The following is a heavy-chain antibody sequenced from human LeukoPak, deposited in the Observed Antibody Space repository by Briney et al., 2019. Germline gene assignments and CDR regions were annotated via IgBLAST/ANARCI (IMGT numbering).Heavy chain of an antibody. CDR2: ISSSGSPI. D-gene: IGHD2-8*01. J-gene: IGHJ4*02. Sequence: GSLRLSCAASGFTFSGYAMNWVRQAPGKGLEWVSYISSSGSPIYYADSVKGRFTISRDNAKNSLYLQMNSLRDEDTAVYYCASDSVSYSNSFDYWGQGTLVTVSS. V-gene: IGHV3-48*02. CDR1: GFTFSGYA. CDR3: ASDSVSYSNSFDY.